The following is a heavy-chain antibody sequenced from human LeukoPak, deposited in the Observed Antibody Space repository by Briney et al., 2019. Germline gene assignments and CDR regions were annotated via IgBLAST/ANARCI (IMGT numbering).Heavy chain of an antibody. CDR1: DYTFTSYG. CDR2: ISAYNGNT. Sequence: ASVKVSCKASDYTFTSYGISWVRQAPGQGLEWMGWISAYNGNTNYAQKLQGRVTMTTDTSTSTAYMELRSLRSDDTAVYYCARARYIVATIPQYYYYYGMDVWGQGTTVTVSS. J-gene: IGHJ6*02. V-gene: IGHV1-18*01. CDR3: ARARYIVATIPQYYYYYGMDV. D-gene: IGHD5-12*01.